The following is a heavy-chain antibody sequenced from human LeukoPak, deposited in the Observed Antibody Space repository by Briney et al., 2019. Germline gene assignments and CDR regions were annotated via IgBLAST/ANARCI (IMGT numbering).Heavy chain of an antibody. J-gene: IGHJ4*02. Sequence: GASVKVSCKASGYTFTGYYMHWVRQAPGQGLEWMGRINPNSGGTNYAQKFQGRVIMTRDTPISTAYMELSRLRSDDTAVYYCARDYTSCYDYWGQGTLVTVSS. CDR2: INPNSGGT. CDR3: ARDYTSCYDY. D-gene: IGHD2-2*01. V-gene: IGHV1-2*06. CDR1: GYTFTGYY.